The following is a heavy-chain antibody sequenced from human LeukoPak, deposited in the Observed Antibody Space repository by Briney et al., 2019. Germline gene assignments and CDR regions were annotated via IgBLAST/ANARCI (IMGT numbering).Heavy chain of an antibody. CDR2: INPNSGGT. CDR3: AIQGYSGYDLYY. Sequence: ASVKVSCKASGCTFTGYYMHWVRQAPGQGLEWMGWINPNSGGTNYAQKFQGWVTMTRDTSISTAYMELSRLRSDDTAVYYCAIQGYSGYDLYYWGQGTLVTVSS. J-gene: IGHJ4*02. V-gene: IGHV1-2*04. CDR1: GCTFTGYY. D-gene: IGHD5-12*01.